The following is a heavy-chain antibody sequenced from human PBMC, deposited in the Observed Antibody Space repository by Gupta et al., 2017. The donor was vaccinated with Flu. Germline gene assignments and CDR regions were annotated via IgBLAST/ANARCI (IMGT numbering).Heavy chain of an antibody. CDR1: GFIFNAYW. CDR2: VKYDGGET. V-gene: IGHV3-7*01. J-gene: IGHJ3*02. D-gene: IGHD1-7*01. CDR3: ARDSAELFDT. Sequence: GFIFNAYWRSWVRQAPGKGLEWVANVKYDGGETHYVDSVRGRFTISRDNAHESVYLQMNSLRAEDTAMYYCARDSAELFDTWGQGTMVTVSS.